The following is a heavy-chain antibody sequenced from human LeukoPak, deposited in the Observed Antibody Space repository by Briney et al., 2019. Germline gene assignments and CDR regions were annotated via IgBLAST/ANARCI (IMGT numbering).Heavy chain of an antibody. Sequence: GGSLRLSCAASGFTFSNYWVSRVRQAPGKGLEWVANIKQDGSDKYYVNSVKGRFTISRDNAKNSLYLQMNSLRAEDTAIYFCAREDDWNYEDYWGQGTLVTVSS. V-gene: IGHV3-7*01. CDR2: IKQDGSDK. J-gene: IGHJ4*02. D-gene: IGHD1-7*01. CDR3: AREDDWNYEDY. CDR1: GFTFSNYW.